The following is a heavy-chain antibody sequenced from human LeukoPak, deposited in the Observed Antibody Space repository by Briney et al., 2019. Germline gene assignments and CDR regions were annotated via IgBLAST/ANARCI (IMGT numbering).Heavy chain of an antibody. CDR2: INGGNGKT. CDR1: GYTFISYA. V-gene: IGHV1-3*01. CDR3: ARGDYGDYLTFGY. J-gene: IGHJ4*02. Sequence: ASVKVSCKASGYTFISYAMHGVRQAPGQRLEWMGWINGGNGKTKYSQKFQGRVTLTRDTSASTAYMELSSLRSEDTAVYYCARGDYGDYLTFGYWGQGTLVTVSS. D-gene: IGHD4-17*01.